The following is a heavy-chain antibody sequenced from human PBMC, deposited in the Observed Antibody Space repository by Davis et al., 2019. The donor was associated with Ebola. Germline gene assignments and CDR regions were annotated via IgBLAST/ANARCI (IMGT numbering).Heavy chain of an antibody. J-gene: IGHJ6*02. CDR3: ARDLAGMDV. Sequence: MPGGSLRLSCAVYGGSFSSYYWSWIRQPPGKGLEWIGYIYYSGSTNYNPSLKSRVTISVDTSKNQFSLKLSSVTAADTAVYYCARDLAGMDVWGQGTTVTVSS. CDR2: IYYSGST. V-gene: IGHV4-59*01. CDR1: GGSFSSYY.